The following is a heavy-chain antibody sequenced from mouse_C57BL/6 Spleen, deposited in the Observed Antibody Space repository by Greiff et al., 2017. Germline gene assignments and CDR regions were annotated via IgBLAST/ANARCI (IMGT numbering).Heavy chain of an antibody. J-gene: IGHJ4*01. V-gene: IGHV1-50*01. CDR3: ARGYYYGSDYYAMDY. CDR2: IDPSDSYT. CDR1: GYTFTSYW. Sequence: QVQLQQSGAELVKPGASVKLSCKASGYTFTSYWMQWVKQRPGQGLEWIGEIDPSDSYTNYNQKFKGKATLTVDTSSSTAYMQLSSLTSEDSAVYYCARGYYYGSDYYAMDYWGQGTSVTVSS. D-gene: IGHD1-1*01.